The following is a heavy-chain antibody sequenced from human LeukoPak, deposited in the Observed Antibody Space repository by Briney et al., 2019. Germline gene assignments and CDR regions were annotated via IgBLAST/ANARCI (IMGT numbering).Heavy chain of an antibody. D-gene: IGHD1-7*01. CDR2: IIPIFGKA. V-gene: IGHV1-69*05. J-gene: IGHJ4*02. CDR1: GGTFSSYA. CDR3: ARTTNWNYGFDY. Sequence: SVKVSCKASGGTFSSYAISWVRQAPGQGLEWMGGIIPIFGKANYAQKFQGRVTITTDESTSTAYMELRSLRSEDTAVYYCARTTNWNYGFDYWGQGTLVTVSS.